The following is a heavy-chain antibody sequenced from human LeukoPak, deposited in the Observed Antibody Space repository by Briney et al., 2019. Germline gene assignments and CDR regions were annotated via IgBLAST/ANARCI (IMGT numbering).Heavy chain of an antibody. J-gene: IGHJ6*03. V-gene: IGHV4-34*01. CDR3: ARVAGDPIYYYYYMDV. D-gene: IGHD7-27*01. CDR2: INDSGST. Sequence: PSETMSLTCTVYGGSCSGYYWRWIRKSPGKGLEWIGEINDSGSTNYDPSLKSRVTISVDTSKNQISLKLTSVTAADTAVYYCARVAGDPIYYYYYMDVWGKGTTVTVSS. CDR1: GGSCSGYY.